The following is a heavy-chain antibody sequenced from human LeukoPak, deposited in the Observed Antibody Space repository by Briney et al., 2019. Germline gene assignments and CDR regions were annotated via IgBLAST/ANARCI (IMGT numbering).Heavy chain of an antibody. CDR2: IYSGGST. Sequence: GGSLRLSCAASGFTVSSNYMSWVRQAPGKGLEWVSVIYSGGSTYYADSVKGRFTISRDNSKNTLYLQMNSLRAEDTAVYYCAREGGYCSSTSCYAEDYYYYMDVWGKGTTVTVSS. D-gene: IGHD2-2*03. V-gene: IGHV3-53*01. CDR1: GFTVSSNY. CDR3: AREGGYCSSTSCYAEDYYYYMDV. J-gene: IGHJ6*03.